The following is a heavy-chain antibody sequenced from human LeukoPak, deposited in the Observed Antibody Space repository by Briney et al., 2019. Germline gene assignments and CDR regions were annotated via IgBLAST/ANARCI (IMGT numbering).Heavy chain of an antibody. J-gene: IGHJ4*02. CDR3: ARKYYYGSGSKGAFDY. CDR2: IDWDDDK. CDR1: GFSLSTSGMC. V-gene: IGHV2-70*01. Sequence: CGPTLVNPTQTLTLTCTFSGFSLSTSGMCVSWIRQSPGKALEWLALIDWDDDKYYSTSLKTRLTISKDTSKSQVVLTLTNMDPVDTATYYCARKYYYGSGSKGAFDYWGQGTVVTVSS. D-gene: IGHD3-10*01.